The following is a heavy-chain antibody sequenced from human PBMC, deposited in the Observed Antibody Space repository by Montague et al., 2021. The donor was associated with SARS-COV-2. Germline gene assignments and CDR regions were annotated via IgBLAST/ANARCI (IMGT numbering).Heavy chain of an antibody. CDR3: ARERYSFSLTRGSTWFDP. V-gene: IGHV4-34*01. Sequence: SETLSLTCAVYGGSFSGYYWSWIRQPPGKGLEWTGEINHSGSTNYNPSLKSRVTISVDTSKNQFFLKLSSVTAADTAVYYCARERYSFSLTRGSTWFDPWGQGTLVTVSS. CDR2: INHSGST. CDR1: GGSFSGYY. D-gene: IGHD3-9*01. J-gene: IGHJ5*02.